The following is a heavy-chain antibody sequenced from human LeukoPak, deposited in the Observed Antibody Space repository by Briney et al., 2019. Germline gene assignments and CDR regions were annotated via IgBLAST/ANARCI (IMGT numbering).Heavy chain of an antibody. Sequence: TGGSLRLSCAASGFTFSSYGMHWVRQAPGKGLEWVAFIRYDGSNKYYADSVKGRFTISRDNSKNTLYLQMNSLRAEDTAVYYCAKDPAPIFGVVTPGHDAFDIWGQGTMVTVSS. CDR3: AKDPAPIFGVVTPGHDAFDI. V-gene: IGHV3-30*02. D-gene: IGHD3-3*01. J-gene: IGHJ3*02. CDR2: IRYDGSNK. CDR1: GFTFSSYG.